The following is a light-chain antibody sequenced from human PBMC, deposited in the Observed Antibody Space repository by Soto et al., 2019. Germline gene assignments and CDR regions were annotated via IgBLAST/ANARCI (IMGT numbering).Light chain of an antibody. V-gene: IGLV1-44*01. J-gene: IGLJ1*01. Sequence: QSVLTQPPSASGPPGQTVTISCSGSSSNIGRNIVNWYQQLPGTAPKLLINTNNQRPSGIPDRFSGSKYGTSASLAISGLQSEDEADYYCAAWYDTWQGYVFGTGTKLPVL. CDR1: SSNIGRNI. CDR3: AAWYDTWQGYV. CDR2: TNN.